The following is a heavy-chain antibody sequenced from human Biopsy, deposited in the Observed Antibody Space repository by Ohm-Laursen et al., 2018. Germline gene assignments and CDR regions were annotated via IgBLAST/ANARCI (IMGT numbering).Heavy chain of an antibody. V-gene: IGHV1-69*13. J-gene: IGHJ5*02. Sequence: SVKVSCKASGGTFSSSAITWVRQAPGQGLEWMGGIIGIFRTAHYAQKFQGRVAITADDFMSTAYMELSSLRSEDTAVYYCARGGGYNWNNGWFDPWGQGTLVTVSS. CDR1: GGTFSSSA. CDR2: IIGIFRTA. CDR3: ARGGGYNWNNGWFDP. D-gene: IGHD1/OR15-1a*01.